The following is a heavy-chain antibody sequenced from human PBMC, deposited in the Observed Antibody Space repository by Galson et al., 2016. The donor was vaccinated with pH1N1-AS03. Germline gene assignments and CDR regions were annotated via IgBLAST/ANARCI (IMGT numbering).Heavy chain of an antibody. D-gene: IGHD3-22*01. J-gene: IGHJ4*02. CDR3: SRGQVDYDSSGFYSY. Sequence: SVKVSCKASGVSFNNYAINWLRQAPGQGLEWMGGIIPVFGTPNYAQQFHGRVTIMADKSTTTAYMVLSSLRSEDTAVYYCSRGQVDYDSSGFYSYWGQGTLVTVSS. CDR2: IIPVFGTP. CDR1: GVSFNNYA. V-gene: IGHV1-69*06.